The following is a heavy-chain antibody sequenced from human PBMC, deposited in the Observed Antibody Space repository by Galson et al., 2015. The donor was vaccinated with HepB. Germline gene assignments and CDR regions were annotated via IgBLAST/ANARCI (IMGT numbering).Heavy chain of an antibody. CDR2: ITGSGDRT. V-gene: IGHV3-23*01. D-gene: IGHD1-7*01. Sequence: SLRLSCAASGFIFSSYAMSWVRQAPGKGLECVSFITGSGDRTVYTDSVKGRFTISRDNSKNMMYVQMNSLRAEDTAVYYCARNWNYAGGHDAFDIWGQGTMVTVSS. J-gene: IGHJ3*02. CDR3: ARNWNYAGGHDAFDI. CDR1: GFIFSSYA.